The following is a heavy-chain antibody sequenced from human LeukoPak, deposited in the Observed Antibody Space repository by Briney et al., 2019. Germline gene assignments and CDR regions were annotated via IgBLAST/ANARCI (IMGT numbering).Heavy chain of an antibody. J-gene: IGHJ4*02. CDR1: GGFISSGGYY. V-gene: IGHV4-31*03. D-gene: IGHD3-22*01. Sequence: SETLSLTCTVSGGFISSGGYYWSWIRRHPAKVLEWNEYIYYSGSTYYNPSLKSRFTISVDTSKNQFSLKLSSVTAADTAVYYCARVAVGYYDSSGYIDYWGQGTLVTVSS. CDR3: ARVAVGYYDSSGYIDY. CDR2: IYYSGST.